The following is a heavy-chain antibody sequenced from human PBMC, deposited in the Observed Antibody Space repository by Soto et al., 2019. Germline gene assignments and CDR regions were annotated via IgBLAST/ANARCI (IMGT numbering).Heavy chain of an antibody. CDR2: IIPIFGTA. CDR3: ARYVPEETGYYDSSGSYGMDV. D-gene: IGHD3-22*01. CDR1: GGTFSSYA. V-gene: IGHV1-69*13. J-gene: IGHJ6*02. Sequence: GASVKVSCKASGGTFSSYAISWVRQAPGQGLEWMGGIIPIFGTANYAQKFQGRVTITADEPTSTAYMELSSLRSEDTAVYYCARYVPEETGYYDSSGSYGMDVWGQGTTVTVSS.